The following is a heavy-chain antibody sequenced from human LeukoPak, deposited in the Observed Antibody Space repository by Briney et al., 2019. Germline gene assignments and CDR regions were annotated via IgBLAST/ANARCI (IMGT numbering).Heavy chain of an antibody. D-gene: IGHD3-10*01. CDR1: GFTFSKYW. Sequence: GGSLRLSCAASGFTFSKYWMTWVRQAPGKGLEWVANIKQDESEKYYGDPVKGRFTVSRDNGKSSLYLQMNSLRAEDTAVYYCARDREEMVRAPYAFGIWGQGTMVTVSS. CDR3: ARDREEMVRAPYAFGI. V-gene: IGHV3-7*01. J-gene: IGHJ3*02. CDR2: IKQDESEK.